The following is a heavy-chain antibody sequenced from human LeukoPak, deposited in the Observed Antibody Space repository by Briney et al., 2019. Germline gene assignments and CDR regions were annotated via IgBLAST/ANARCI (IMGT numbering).Heavy chain of an antibody. CDR1: GGSISSSSYY. V-gene: IGHV4-39*01. Sequence: SETLSLTCAVSGGSISSSSYYWGWIRQPPGKGLEWIGSIYYSGSTYYNPSLKSRVTISVDTSKNQFSLKLSSVTAADTAVYYCARQRYYYGSGSYYNPEILDYWGQGTLVTVSS. CDR2: IYYSGST. D-gene: IGHD3-10*01. J-gene: IGHJ4*02. CDR3: ARQRYYYGSGSYYNPEILDY.